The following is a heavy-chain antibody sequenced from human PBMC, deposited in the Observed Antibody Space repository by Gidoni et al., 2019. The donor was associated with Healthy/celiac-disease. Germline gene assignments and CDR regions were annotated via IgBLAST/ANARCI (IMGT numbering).Heavy chain of an antibody. CDR2: ISYDGSKK. V-gene: IGHV3-30-3*01. D-gene: IGHD5-18*01. CDR1: GFTFSSYA. CDR3: AKAVGILYAFDI. J-gene: IGHJ3*02. Sequence: QVQLVGYGGGVVQPGRSRRLACAASGFTFSSYARHWVRQAPGKGLEWVAVISYDGSKKYYADSVKGRFTISRDNSKNTLYLQMNSLRAEDTAVYYCAKAVGILYAFDIWGQGTMVTVSS.